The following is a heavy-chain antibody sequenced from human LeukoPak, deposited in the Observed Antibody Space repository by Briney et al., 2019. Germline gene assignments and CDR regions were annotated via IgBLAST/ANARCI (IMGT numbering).Heavy chain of an antibody. V-gene: IGHV4-34*01. Sequence: SETLSLTCAVYGGSFSGYYWSWIRQPPGKGLEWIGEINHSGSTNYNPSLKSRVTISVDTSKNQFSLKLSSVTAADTAVYYCARGGNYYGSPWGQGTLVTASS. CDR2: INHSGST. D-gene: IGHD3-10*01. CDR3: ARGGNYYGSP. J-gene: IGHJ4*02. CDR1: GGSFSGYY.